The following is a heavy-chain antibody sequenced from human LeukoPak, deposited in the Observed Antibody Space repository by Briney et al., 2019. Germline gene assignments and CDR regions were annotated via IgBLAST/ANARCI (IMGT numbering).Heavy chain of an antibody. CDR2: IKEDETET. CDR1: GFMFSSNW. Sequence: PGGSLRLSCAASGFMFSSNWMSWVRLAPGKGLEWVANIKEDETETYYVDSVKGRFTISRDNAKNSLYLQMNSLRVEDTAVYYCAKEGRSLQTYWGQGTLVTVSS. J-gene: IGHJ4*02. D-gene: IGHD5-24*01. CDR3: AKEGRSLQTY. V-gene: IGHV3-7*03.